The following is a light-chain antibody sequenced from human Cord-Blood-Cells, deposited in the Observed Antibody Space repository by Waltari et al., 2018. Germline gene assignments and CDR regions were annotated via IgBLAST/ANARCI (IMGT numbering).Light chain of an antibody. CDR2: EVS. J-gene: IGLJ3*02. V-gene: IGLV2-23*02. CDR1: RSDVGSYNL. CDR3: CSYAGSSTV. Sequence: QSALTQPASVSGSPGQSITISCPGTRSDVGSYNLVSWYQQHPGKAPKLMIYEVSKRPSGVSNRFSGSKSGNTASLTISGLQAEDEADYYCCSYAGSSTVFGGGTKLTVL.